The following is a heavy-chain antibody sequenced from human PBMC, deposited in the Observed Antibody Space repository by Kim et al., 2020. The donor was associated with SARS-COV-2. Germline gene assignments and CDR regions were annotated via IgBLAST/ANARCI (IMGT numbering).Heavy chain of an antibody. J-gene: IGHJ6*02. D-gene: IGHD3-10*01. Sequence: GGSLRLSCAASGFTFSSYAMHWVRQAPGKGLEWVAVISYDGSNKYYADSVKGRFTISRDNSKNTLYLQMNSLRAEDTAVYYCARERSYGSGSRGVYYYGMDVWGQGTTVTVSS. CDR2: ISYDGSNK. CDR1: GFTFSSYA. CDR3: ARERSYGSGSRGVYYYGMDV. V-gene: IGHV3-30*04.